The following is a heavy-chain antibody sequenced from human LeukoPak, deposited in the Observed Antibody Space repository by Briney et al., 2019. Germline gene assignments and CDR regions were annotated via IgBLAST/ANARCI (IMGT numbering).Heavy chain of an antibody. CDR2: IYYSGIT. J-gene: IGHJ4*02. Sequence: SETLSLTCTVSGGSISSGSYYWGWIRQPPGKGVEWIGVIYYSGITYYNPSLKSRVTISLDTSKNQFSLKLSSVTAADTSVYYCARDDPYGSGSIFDYWGQGTLDTVSA. CDR1: GGSISSGSYY. V-gene: IGHV4-39*02. CDR3: ARDDPYGSGSIFDY. D-gene: IGHD3-10*01.